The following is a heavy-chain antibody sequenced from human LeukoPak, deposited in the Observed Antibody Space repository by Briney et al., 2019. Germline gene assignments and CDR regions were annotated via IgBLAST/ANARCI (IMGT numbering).Heavy chain of an antibody. Sequence: ASVKVSCKASGYTFTSYGVSWVRQAPGQGLEWMGWISGSNGNTNNAQKVQGRVTMTTDTSTSTAYMELRSLRSDDTAVCYCARYPLSYSSNWHYYFDYWGQGALLTVSS. V-gene: IGHV1-18*01. CDR2: ISGSNGNT. CDR3: ARYPLSYSSNWHYYFDY. CDR1: GYTFTSYG. J-gene: IGHJ4*02. D-gene: IGHD6-13*01.